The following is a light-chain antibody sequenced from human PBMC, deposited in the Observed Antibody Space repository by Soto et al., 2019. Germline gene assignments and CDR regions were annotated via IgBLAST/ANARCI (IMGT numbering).Light chain of an antibody. CDR3: QQYNSYSPYT. V-gene: IGKV1-5*01. J-gene: IGKJ2*01. Sequence: DIQMTQYPSSVSASIGDTVTITCRASQDISTLLAWYQQKPGKAPKLLIYGASTLESGVPSRFSGSGSGTEFTPTISSLQPDDFAAYYCQQYNSYSPYTFGQGTKVDIK. CDR1: QDISTL. CDR2: GAS.